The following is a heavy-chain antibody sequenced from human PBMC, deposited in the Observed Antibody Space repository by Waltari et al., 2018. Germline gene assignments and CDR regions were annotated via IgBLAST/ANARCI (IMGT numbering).Heavy chain of an antibody. CDR3: ARHQVEDLDRYYYYYMDV. D-gene: IGHD1-1*01. CDR1: GYSVASSQ. Sequence: EVQLVQSGAEVQKPGGSLQISCKGSGYSVASSQIGGVRHVRGRGLEWMVSINTGDSDTRNSPSFQGQVTISADQSISTAYLQWSSLNASDTAMYYCARHQVEDLDRYYYYYMDVWGKGTTVTISS. V-gene: IGHV5-51*01. J-gene: IGHJ6*03. CDR2: INTGDSDT.